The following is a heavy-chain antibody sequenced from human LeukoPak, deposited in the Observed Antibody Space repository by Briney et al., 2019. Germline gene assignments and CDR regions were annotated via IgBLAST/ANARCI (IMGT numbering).Heavy chain of an antibody. J-gene: IGHJ4*02. CDR3: ARGNYEYVWGGIDY. V-gene: IGHV4-61*02. CDR2: INTGGNT. D-gene: IGHD3-16*01. CDR1: GGSISSGSYY. Sequence: SETLSLTCTVSGGSISSGSYYWSWIRQPAGKGLEWIGRINTGGNTNYNPSLKSRVTMSVDTSRNQFSLKLSSVTAADTAVYYCARGNYEYVWGGIDYWGQGTLVTVSS.